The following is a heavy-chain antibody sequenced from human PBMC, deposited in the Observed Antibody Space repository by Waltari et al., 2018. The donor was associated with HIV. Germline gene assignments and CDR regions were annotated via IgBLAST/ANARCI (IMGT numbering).Heavy chain of an antibody. CDR3: ARGFVGRYSGHDYVWDY. CDR2: IYYSGST. J-gene: IGHJ4*02. Sequence: QVQLQESGPGLVKPSQTLSLTCTVSGDSITSGNFYWTWILQHPEKGLEWIGHIYYSGSTYSNPSLKTRIDISLDTSMNHFSLNLTSVTAADTAVYYCARGFVGRYSGHDYVWDYWGQGILVTVSS. D-gene: IGHD5-12*01. CDR1: GDSITSGNFY. V-gene: IGHV4-31*03.